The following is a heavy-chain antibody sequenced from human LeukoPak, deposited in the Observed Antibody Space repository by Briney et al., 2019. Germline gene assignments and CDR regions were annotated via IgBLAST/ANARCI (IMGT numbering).Heavy chain of an antibody. V-gene: IGHV2-5*02. J-gene: IGHJ4*02. CDR3: AHRWVGSSWYWVYFDY. CDR1: GFALSTSGVG. CDR2: IYWDDDK. Sequence: KESGPTLAKPTQTLTLTCTFSGFALSTSGVGVGWIRQPPGKALEWLALIYWDDDKRYSPSLKSRLTINKDTSKNQVVLTMTNMDPVDTGTYYCAHRWVGSSWYWVYFDYWGQGTLVTVSS. D-gene: IGHD6-13*01.